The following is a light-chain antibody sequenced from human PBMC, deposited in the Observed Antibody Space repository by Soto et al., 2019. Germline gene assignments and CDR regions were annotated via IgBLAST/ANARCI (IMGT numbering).Light chain of an antibody. J-gene: IGKJ1*01. CDR2: TAS. Sequence: DIQMTQSPSTLSASVGDRVTITCRASQSISSWLAWYQQKPGKAPKLLIYTASSLESGVPSRFSGSGSGTEFNLTISSPQPDDVATYYCQQYNSYSRSFGQGTKMEIK. V-gene: IGKV1-5*03. CDR1: QSISSW. CDR3: QQYNSYSRS.